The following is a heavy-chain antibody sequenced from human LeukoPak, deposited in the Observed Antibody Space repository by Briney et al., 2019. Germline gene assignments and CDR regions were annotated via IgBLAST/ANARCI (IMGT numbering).Heavy chain of an antibody. CDR3: ARHSPGFSSSPLDY. Sequence: SETLSLTCTVSGGSISSSSYYWGWIRQPPGKGLEWIGSIYYSGSTYYNPSLKSRVTISVDTSKNQFSLKLSSVTAADTAVYYCARHSPGFSSSPLDYWGQGTPVTVSS. V-gene: IGHV4-39*01. CDR2: IYYSGST. CDR1: GGSISSSSYY. D-gene: IGHD6-6*01. J-gene: IGHJ4*02.